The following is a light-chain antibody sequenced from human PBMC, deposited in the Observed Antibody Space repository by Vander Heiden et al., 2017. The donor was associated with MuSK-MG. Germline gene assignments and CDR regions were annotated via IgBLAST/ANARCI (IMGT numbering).Light chain of an antibody. V-gene: IGKV1-39*01. Sequence: DIQMTQSPSSLSASVGDRVTITCRSSQSISNYLNWYQQKPGKVPNLLIYAASSLQSGVPSRFSDSGSGTDFTLTISKLQPEDFATYYCHQSYSTPDAFGQGTKLEIK. J-gene: IGKJ2*01. CDR2: AAS. CDR1: QSISNY. CDR3: HQSYSTPDA.